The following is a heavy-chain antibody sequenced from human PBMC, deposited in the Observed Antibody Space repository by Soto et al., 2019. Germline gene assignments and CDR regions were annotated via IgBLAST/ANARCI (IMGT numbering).Heavy chain of an antibody. Sequence: PSETLSLTCTVSCGSISSYYWSWIRQPPGKGLEWIGYIYYSGSTNYNPSLKSRVTISVDTSKNQFSLKLSSVTAADTAVYYCARVVYREYDCSSTSCYMPLGWFDPWGQGTLVTVSS. J-gene: IGHJ5*02. D-gene: IGHD2-2*02. V-gene: IGHV4-59*01. CDR3: ARVVYREYDCSSTSCYMPLGWFDP. CDR1: CGSISSYY. CDR2: IYYSGST.